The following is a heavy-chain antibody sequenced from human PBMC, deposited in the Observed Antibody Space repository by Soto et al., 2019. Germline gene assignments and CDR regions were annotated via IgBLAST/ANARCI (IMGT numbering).Heavy chain of an antibody. V-gene: IGHV3-23*01. D-gene: IGHD2-15*01. CDR1: GFTFNSYG. CDR3: AKGAAYCSGGSCYSSRIRAFDI. CDR2: ISGSGTST. Sequence: EVQLLESGGGLVQPGGSLRLSCTASGFTFNSYGMSWVRQAPGKGLEWVSAISGSGTSTYYADSVKGQFTISRDNSKNTMYLQMNSLRAEDTAVYYCAKGAAYCSGGSCYSSRIRAFDIWGQGTMVTVSS. J-gene: IGHJ3*02.